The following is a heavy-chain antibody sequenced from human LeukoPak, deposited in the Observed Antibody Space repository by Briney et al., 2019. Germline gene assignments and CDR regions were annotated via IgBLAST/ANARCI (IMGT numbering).Heavy chain of an antibody. CDR2: IFHSGSI. CDR1: GYSISSGYY. CDR3: ARMGVSYYYDSSTYYPVAFDV. D-gene: IGHD3-22*01. Sequence: SETLSLTCAVSGYSISSGYYWGWIRQSPGKGLECIGTIFHSGSIYYNPSLKSRVTLSVDTSKNQFSLKLSSVTAADTAVYYCARMGVSYYYDSSTYYPVAFDVWGQGTMVAVSS. J-gene: IGHJ3*01. V-gene: IGHV4-38-2*01.